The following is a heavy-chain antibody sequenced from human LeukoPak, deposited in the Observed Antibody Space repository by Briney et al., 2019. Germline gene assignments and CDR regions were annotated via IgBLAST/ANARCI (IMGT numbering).Heavy chain of an antibody. D-gene: IGHD6-19*01. V-gene: IGHV4-34*01. CDR1: GGSFSGYY. J-gene: IGHJ4*02. Sequence: SETLSLTCAVYGGSFSGYYWGWIRQPPGKGLEWIGEINHSGSTNYNPSLKSRVTISVDTSKNQFSLKLSSVTAADTAVYYCARDRVGGWFDYWGQGTLVTVSS. CDR2: INHSGST. CDR3: ARDRVGGWFDY.